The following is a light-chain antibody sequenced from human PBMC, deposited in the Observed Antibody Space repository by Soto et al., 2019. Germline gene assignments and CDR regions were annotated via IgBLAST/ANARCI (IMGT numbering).Light chain of an antibody. CDR2: AAS. CDR3: PPSYSAS. J-gene: IGKJ4*01. V-gene: IGKV1-39*01. CDR1: QSISSY. Sequence: DSQMSQATASMSASVGARVTIICRASQSISSYLNWYQQKPGKAPKLLIYAASSLQSGVPSRFSGSGSGTDFTLTISSLLPEDFATYYCPPSYSASFGGGTKVDIK.